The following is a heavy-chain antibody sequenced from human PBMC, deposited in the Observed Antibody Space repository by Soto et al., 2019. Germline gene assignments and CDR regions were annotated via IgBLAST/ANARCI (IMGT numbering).Heavy chain of an antibody. CDR3: ATVPLGVRYYYYMDV. CDR2: FDPEGGET. CDR1: GYTLTELS. D-gene: IGHD7-27*01. J-gene: IGHJ6*03. Sequence: ASVKVSCKVSGYTLTELSMHWVRQAPGKGLEWMGGFDPEGGETIYAQKFQGRVTMTEDTSTDTAYMELSSLRSEDTAVYYCATVPLGVRYYYYMDVWGKGTTVTVSS. V-gene: IGHV1-24*01.